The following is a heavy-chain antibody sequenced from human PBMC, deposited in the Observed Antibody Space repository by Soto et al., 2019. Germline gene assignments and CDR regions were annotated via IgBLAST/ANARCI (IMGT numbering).Heavy chain of an antibody. CDR1: GYTFTSYG. CDR2: ISAYNGNT. J-gene: IGHJ3*02. CDR3: ARDGVVYYDSSGYYYHAFDI. Sequence: ASVKVSCKASGYTFTSYGISWVRQAPGQGLEWMGWISAYNGNTNYAQKLQGRITMPTDTSTSTAYMELRSLRSDDTAVYYCARDGVVYYDSSGYYYHAFDIWGQGTMVTVSS. V-gene: IGHV1-18*01. D-gene: IGHD3-22*01.